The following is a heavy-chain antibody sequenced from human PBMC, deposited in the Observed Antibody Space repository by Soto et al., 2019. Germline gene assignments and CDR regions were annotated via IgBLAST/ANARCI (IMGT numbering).Heavy chain of an antibody. J-gene: IGHJ4*02. CDR1: GGSISSGGYS. D-gene: IGHD2-2*01. CDR3: ARRYCSSTSCQNFDY. Sequence: QLQLQESGSGLVKPSQTLSLTCAVSGGSISSGGYSWSWIRQPPGKGLEWIGYIYHSGSTYYNPSLKSRVTISVDRSKNQFSLKLSSGTAADTAVYYCARRYCSSTSCQNFDYWGQGTLVTVSS. CDR2: IYHSGST. V-gene: IGHV4-30-2*01.